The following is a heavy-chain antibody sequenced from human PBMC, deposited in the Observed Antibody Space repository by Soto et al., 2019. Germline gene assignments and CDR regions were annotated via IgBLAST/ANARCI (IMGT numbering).Heavy chain of an antibody. CDR1: GGSISSYY. D-gene: IGHD4-17*01. CDR2: IYYSGST. CDR3: ARVPDYGGTHYFDF. Sequence: SETLSLTCTVSGGSISSYYWSWIRQPPGKGLEWIGYIYYSGSTNYNPSLKSRVTISVDTSKNQFSLKLSSVTAADTAVYYCARVPDYGGTHYFDFWGQGALVTVSS. J-gene: IGHJ4*02. V-gene: IGHV4-59*01.